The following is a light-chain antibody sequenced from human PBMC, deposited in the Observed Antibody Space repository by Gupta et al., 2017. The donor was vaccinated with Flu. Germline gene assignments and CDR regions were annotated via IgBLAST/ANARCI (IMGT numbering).Light chain of an antibody. J-gene: IGLJ2*01. CDR1: SSDVGGYNY. V-gene: IGLV2-14*01. CDR2: EIS. CDR3: SSYTSSNTVV. Sequence: QSALTQPASVSAPPGQSITISCTGTSSDVGGYNYVSWYQQHPANAPKLIISEISNRPSGVSNRFSGSKSGNTASLTISGLQAEDEADYYCSSYTSSNTVVFGGGTKLTVL.